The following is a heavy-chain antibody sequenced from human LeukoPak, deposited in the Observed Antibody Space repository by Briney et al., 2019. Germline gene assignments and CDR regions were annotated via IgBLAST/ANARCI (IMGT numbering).Heavy chain of an antibody. CDR1: GGSISSGGYY. V-gene: IGHV4-31*03. D-gene: IGHD3-10*01. CDR2: IYYSGST. J-gene: IGHJ4*02. CDR3: ARETYGSGSYYRY. Sequence: SETLSLTCTVSGGSISSGGYYWSWIRQHPGKGLEWSGYIYYSGSTYYNPSLKSRVTISVDTSKKQFSRKLRSVTAGDTAVYYCARETYGSGSYYRYWGQGTLVTVSS.